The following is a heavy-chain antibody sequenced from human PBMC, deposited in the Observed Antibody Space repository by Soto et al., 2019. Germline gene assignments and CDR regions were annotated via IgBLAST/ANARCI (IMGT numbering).Heavy chain of an antibody. V-gene: IGHV1-3*01. CDR1: GYTFTSYA. J-gene: IGHJ6*02. Sequence: ASVTVSCKASGYTFTSYAMHWVRQAPGQRLEWMGWINAGNGNTKYSQKFQGRVTITRDTSASTAYMELSSLRSEDTAVYYCAREGTIFGVVPLGYYGMDVWGQGTTVTVSS. CDR3: AREGTIFGVVPLGYYGMDV. CDR2: INAGNGNT. D-gene: IGHD3-3*01.